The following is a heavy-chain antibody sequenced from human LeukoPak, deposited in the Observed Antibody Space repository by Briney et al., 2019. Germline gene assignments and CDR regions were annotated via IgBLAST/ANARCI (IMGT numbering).Heavy chain of an antibody. D-gene: IGHD3-9*01. CDR1: GGSISSYY. CDR3: ARHPPTYYDILTGYSSVGGFDY. CDR2: IYYSGST. V-gene: IGHV4-59*08. Sequence: PSETLSLTCTVSGGSISSYYWSSIRQPPGKGLEWLGYIYYSGSTNINPSLKSRVTISVVTSKNQFSLKLSSVTAADTAVYYCARHPPTYYDILTGYSSVGGFDYWGQGTLVTVSS. J-gene: IGHJ4*02.